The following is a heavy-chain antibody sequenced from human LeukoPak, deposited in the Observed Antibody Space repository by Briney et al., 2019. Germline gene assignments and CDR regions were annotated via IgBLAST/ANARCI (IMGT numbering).Heavy chain of an antibody. CDR1: GFTFSSYG. V-gene: IGHV3-30*18. J-gene: IGHJ4*02. D-gene: IGHD5-18*01. CDR3: AKEGDVDTAMVPLYYFDY. CDR2: ISYDGSNK. Sequence: GGSLRLSCAASGFTFSSYGMHWVRQAPGKGLEWVAVISYDGSNKYYADSAKGRFTISRDNSKNTLYLQMNSLRAEDTAVYYCAKEGDVDTAMVPLYYFDYWGQGTLVTVSS.